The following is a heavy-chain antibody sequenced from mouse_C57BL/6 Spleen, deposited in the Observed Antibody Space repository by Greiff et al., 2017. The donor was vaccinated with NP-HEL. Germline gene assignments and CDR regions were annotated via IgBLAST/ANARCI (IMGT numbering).Heavy chain of an antibody. CDR3: ARSYDGYSTWFAY. V-gene: IGHV8-12*01. CDR1: GFSLSTSGMG. CDR2: IYWDDDK. Sequence: VTLKESGPGILQSSQTLSLTCSFSGFSLSTSGMGVSWIRQPSGKGLEWLAHIYWDDDKRYNPSLKSRLTISKDTSRNQVFLKITSVDTADTATYYCARSYDGYSTWFAYWGQGTLVTVSA. J-gene: IGHJ3*01. D-gene: IGHD2-3*01.